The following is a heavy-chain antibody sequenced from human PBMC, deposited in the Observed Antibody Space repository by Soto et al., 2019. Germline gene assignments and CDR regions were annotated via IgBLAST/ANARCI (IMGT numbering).Heavy chain of an antibody. J-gene: IGHJ4*02. CDR3: AREGYFDWFRVATIDY. D-gene: IGHD3-9*01. CDR1: GFTFSSYS. V-gene: IGHV3-21*01. CDR2: ISSSSSYI. Sequence: PGGSLRLSCAASGFTFSSYSMNWVRQAPGKGLEWVSSISSSSSYIYYADSVKGRFTISRDNAKNSLYLQMNSLRAEDTAVYYCAREGYFDWFRVATIDYWGQGTLVTVSS.